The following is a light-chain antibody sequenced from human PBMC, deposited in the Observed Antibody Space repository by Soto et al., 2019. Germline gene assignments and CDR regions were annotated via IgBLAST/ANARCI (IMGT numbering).Light chain of an antibody. J-gene: IGLJ1*01. Sequence: SVLTQPASVSGSPGQSITISCTGTSSDVGGYNYVSWYQQHPGKAPKLMIYEVSYRPSGVSDRFSGSKSGNTASLTITGLQAEDEADYYCSSYTSSSTLDYGFGTGTKLTVL. CDR3: SSYTSSSTLDYG. CDR1: SSDVGGYNY. V-gene: IGLV2-14*01. CDR2: EVS.